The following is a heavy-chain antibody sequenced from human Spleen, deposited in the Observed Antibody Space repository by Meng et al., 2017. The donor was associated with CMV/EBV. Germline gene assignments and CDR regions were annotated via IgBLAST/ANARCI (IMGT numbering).Heavy chain of an antibody. V-gene: IGHV4-59*12. D-gene: IGHD3-3*01. CDR3: ARVPTHDFWSGYTYYYYGMDV. J-gene: IGHJ6*02. CDR2: IYYSGTT. CDR1: GGSISTYY. Sequence: SETLSLTCSVSGGSISTYYWSWIRQPPGKGLEWIGYIYYSGTTYYNPSLKSRVTISVDTSKNQFSLKLSSVTAADTAVYYCARVPTHDFWSGYTYYYYGMDVWGQGTTVTVSS.